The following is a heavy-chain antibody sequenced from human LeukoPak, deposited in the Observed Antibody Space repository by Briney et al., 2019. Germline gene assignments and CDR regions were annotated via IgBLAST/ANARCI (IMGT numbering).Heavy chain of an antibody. CDR1: GFTFSSYN. J-gene: IGHJ5*02. Sequence: GGSLRLSCAASGFTFSSYNMNWVRQAPGKGLEWVSSISGSSTYIHYADSVKGRFSISRDNAKNSLYLQMNSLRAEDTAVYYCASDSSTVTYNWFVPWGQGTLVTVSS. D-gene: IGHD4-17*01. V-gene: IGHV3-21*01. CDR3: ASDSSTVTYNWFVP. CDR2: ISGSSTYI.